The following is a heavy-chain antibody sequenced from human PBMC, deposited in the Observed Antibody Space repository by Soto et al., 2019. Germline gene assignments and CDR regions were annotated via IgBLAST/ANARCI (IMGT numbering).Heavy chain of an antibody. V-gene: IGHV4-4*07. CDR1: GVSITPYY. Sequence: QVHLQESGPGLVKPSETLSLTCSVFGVSITPYYWSWIRQPAGKGLEWIGRISHTGTTNSNPSLEGRVTMSVDPSKNQISLRLSSATAADTATYYCARGPYCGDDCYFAYWGQGALVTVSS. CDR2: ISHTGTT. D-gene: IGHD2-21*02. J-gene: IGHJ4*02. CDR3: ARGPYCGDDCYFAY.